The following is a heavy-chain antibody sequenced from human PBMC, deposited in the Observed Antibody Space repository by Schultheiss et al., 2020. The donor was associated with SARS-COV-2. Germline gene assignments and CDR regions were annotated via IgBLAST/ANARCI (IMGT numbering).Heavy chain of an antibody. CDR3: ARDDGGATTYRY. D-gene: IGHD1-26*01. J-gene: IGHJ4*02. CDR2: IYTSGST. Sequence: GSLRLSCTVSGGSISSYYWSWIRQPAGKGLEWIGRIYTSGSTNYNPSLKSRVTMSVDTSKNQFSLKLSSVTAADTAVYYCARDDGGATTYRYWGQGTLVTVSS. CDR1: GGSISSYY. V-gene: IGHV4-4*07.